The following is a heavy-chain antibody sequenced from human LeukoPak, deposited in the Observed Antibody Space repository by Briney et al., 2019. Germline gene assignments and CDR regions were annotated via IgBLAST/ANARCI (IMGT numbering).Heavy chain of an antibody. CDR3: AKSVLEWLLPFSGVGYYFDY. V-gene: IGHV3-23*01. Sequence: PGGSLRLSCAASGSTFSSYAMSWVRQAPGKGLEWVSAISGSGGSTYYADSVKGRFTISRDNSKNTLYLQMNSLRAEDTAVYYCAKSVLEWLLPFSGVGYYFDYGGRGTLVTVSS. J-gene: IGHJ4*02. CDR2: ISGSGGST. CDR1: GSTFSSYA. D-gene: IGHD3-3*01.